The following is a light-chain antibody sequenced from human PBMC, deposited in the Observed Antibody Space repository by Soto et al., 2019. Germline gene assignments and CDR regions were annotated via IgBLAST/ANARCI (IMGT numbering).Light chain of an antibody. CDR3: QQYGSSPLT. V-gene: IGKV3-20*01. J-gene: IGKJ4*01. Sequence: EIVLTQSPATLSLSPGERATLSFRASQSVSSSYLAWYQQKPGQAPRLLIYGASSRATGIPDRFSGSGSGTDFTLTISRLEPEDFAVYYCQQYGSSPLTLGGGTKVDIK. CDR1: QSVSSSY. CDR2: GAS.